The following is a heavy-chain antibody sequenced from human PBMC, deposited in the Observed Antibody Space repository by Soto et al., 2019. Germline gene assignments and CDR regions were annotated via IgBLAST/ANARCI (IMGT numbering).Heavy chain of an antibody. D-gene: IGHD3-10*01. CDR1: GFTFSSYA. CDR3: AAVGGSSLLWFGESAEGVDY. J-gene: IGHJ4*02. V-gene: IGHV3-23*01. Sequence: EVQLLESGGGLVQPGGSLRLSCAASGFTFSSYAMSWVRQAPGKGLEWVSAISGSGGSTYYADSVKGRFTISRDNSNNTRYLQRNSLRDEDTDVYYCAAVGGSSLLWFGESAEGVDYWGQGTLVTVSS. CDR2: ISGSGGST.